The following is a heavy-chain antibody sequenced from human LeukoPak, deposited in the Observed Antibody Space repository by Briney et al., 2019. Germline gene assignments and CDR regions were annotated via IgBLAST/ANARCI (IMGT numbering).Heavy chain of an antibody. CDR3: VRGGSNYGIITYSRYFAY. J-gene: IGHJ4*02. V-gene: IGHV3-23*01. CDR1: GFTFSDYA. D-gene: IGHD3-16*01. CDR2: ISNSGVST. Sequence: GGSLRLSCAASGFTFSDYAMSWVRQSPGKGLEWVSSISNSGVSTYYADSVKGRFTLSRDNSKNTLYLQMNSLRAEDTAVYYCVRGGSNYGIITYSRYFAYWGQGTLFTVSS.